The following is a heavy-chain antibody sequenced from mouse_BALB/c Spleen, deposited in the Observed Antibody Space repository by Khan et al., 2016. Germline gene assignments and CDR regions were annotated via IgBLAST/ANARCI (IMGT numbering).Heavy chain of an antibody. CDR3: AAWGNYVVNYAMDY. V-gene: IGHV14-4*02. D-gene: IGHD2-1*01. J-gene: IGHJ4*01. CDR1: DFNIKDYY. CDR2: IDPENGDT. Sequence: VQLQQSGAELVRSGASVKLSCTASDFNIKDYYMHWVNQRPEQGLEWIGWIDPENGDTEYAPKFQGKATMTADTSSNTAYLQLSSLTSEDTAVYYWAAWGNYVVNYAMDYWGQGTSVTVSS.